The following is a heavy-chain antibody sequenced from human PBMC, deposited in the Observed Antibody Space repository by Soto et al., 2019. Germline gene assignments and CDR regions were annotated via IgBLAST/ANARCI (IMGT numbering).Heavy chain of an antibody. Sequence: PGGSLRLSCSASGFTFSTYPMHWVRQAPGKGLEYVSAISSDGGSTYYADSVKGRFTISRDNSKNTLDLQMSSLRAEDTAVYYRVKAILYGSGSYYLGWGQGTLVTVSS. CDR3: VKAILYGSGSYYLG. CDR2: ISSDGGST. V-gene: IGHV3-64D*06. D-gene: IGHD3-10*01. CDR1: GFTFSTYP. J-gene: IGHJ4*02.